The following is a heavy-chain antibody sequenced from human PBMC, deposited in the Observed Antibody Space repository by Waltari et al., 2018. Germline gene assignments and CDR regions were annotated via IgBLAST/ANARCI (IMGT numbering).Heavy chain of an antibody. CDR1: GGSISGHY. CDR2: IHPRVCT. J-gene: IGHJ5*02. D-gene: IGHD2-2*01. Sequence: QVQLQESGPGLVKPSETLSLTCTVSGGSISGHYWSWIRQPAGKGLGWVWPIHPRVCTNYKPSLESRVTMSIATSKSQFSLWLTSVTAADTAVYYCARSIWRTSWKMGEFDPWRQGTLVTVSS. V-gene: IGHV4-4*07. CDR3: ARSIWRTSWKMGEFDP.